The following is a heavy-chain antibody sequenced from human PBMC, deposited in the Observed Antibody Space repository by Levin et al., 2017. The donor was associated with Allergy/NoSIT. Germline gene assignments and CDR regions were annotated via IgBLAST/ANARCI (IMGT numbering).Heavy chain of an antibody. CDR3: ARDRVPYRKLSIDAFDI. J-gene: IGHJ3*02. V-gene: IGHV3-33*01. Sequence: GGSLRLSCAASGFTFSSYGMHWVRQAPGKGLEWVAVIWYDGSNKYYADSVKGRFTISRDNSKNTLYLQMNSLRAEDTAVYYCARDRVPYRKLSIDAFDIWGQGTMVTVSS. CDR2: IWYDGSNK. CDR1: GFTFSSYG. D-gene: IGHD4-23*01.